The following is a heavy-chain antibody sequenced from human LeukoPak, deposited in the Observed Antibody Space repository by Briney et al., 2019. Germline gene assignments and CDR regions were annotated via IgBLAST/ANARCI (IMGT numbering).Heavy chain of an antibody. Sequence: GGSLRLSCAASGFTVITNDMTWVRQAPGKGLEWVSVLYSDGNTKYADSVLGRFTISRDNSKNTLYLEMNSLSPDDTAVYYCARGVEPLAANTLAYWGQGTLVTVSS. V-gene: IGHV3-53*01. J-gene: IGHJ4*02. CDR2: LYSDGNT. CDR3: ARGVEPLAANTLAY. CDR1: GFTVITND. D-gene: IGHD1-14*01.